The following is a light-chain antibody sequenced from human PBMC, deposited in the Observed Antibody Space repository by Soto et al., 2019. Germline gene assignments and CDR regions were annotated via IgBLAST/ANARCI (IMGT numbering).Light chain of an antibody. Sequence: DIQMTQSPSTLSASVGDRVTITCRASQSISSWLAWYQQKPGKAPKLLIYKASTLESGVPSRFSGSGSGTKFTLTISSLQPDDFATYYCQQYNSYQTFGQGTKVDIK. CDR2: KAS. CDR3: QQYNSYQT. J-gene: IGKJ1*01. CDR1: QSISSW. V-gene: IGKV1-5*03.